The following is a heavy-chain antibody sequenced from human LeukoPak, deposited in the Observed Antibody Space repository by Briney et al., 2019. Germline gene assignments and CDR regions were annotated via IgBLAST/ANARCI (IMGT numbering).Heavy chain of an antibody. Sequence: GGSLRLSCAASGFTFSSYGMHWVRQAPGKGLEWVAVIWYDGSNKYYADSVKGRFTISRDNSKNTLYLQMNSLRAEDTAVYYCARDLGVDTATDLYYYGMDVWGQGTTVTVSS. D-gene: IGHD5-18*01. J-gene: IGHJ6*02. CDR1: GFTFSSYG. CDR3: ARDLGVDTATDLYYYGMDV. CDR2: IWYDGSNK. V-gene: IGHV3-33*08.